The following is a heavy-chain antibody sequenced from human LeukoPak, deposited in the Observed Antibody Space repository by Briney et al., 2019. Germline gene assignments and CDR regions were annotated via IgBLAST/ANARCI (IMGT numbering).Heavy chain of an antibody. Sequence: GGSLRLSCAVSGFTFSSYSMNWVRQAPGKGLEWVSYISSSSSTIYYADSVKGRFTISRDNAKNSLYLQMNSLRAEDTAVYYCARDPPPDYDYVWGSYRTARDYWGQGTLVTVSS. CDR1: GFTFSSYS. CDR2: ISSSSSTI. J-gene: IGHJ4*02. V-gene: IGHV3-48*04. CDR3: ARDPPPDYDYVWGSYRTARDY. D-gene: IGHD3-16*02.